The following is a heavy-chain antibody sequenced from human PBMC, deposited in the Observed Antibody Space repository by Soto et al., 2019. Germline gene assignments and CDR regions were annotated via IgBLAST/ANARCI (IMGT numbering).Heavy chain of an antibody. Sequence: GASVKVSCKASGYTFTGYYMHWVRQAPGQGLEWMGWINPNSGGTNYAQKFQGRVTMTRDTSISTAYMELSRLRSDDTAVYYCAREATTNGSGSSDAFDIWGQGTMVTV. CDR1: GYTFTGYY. D-gene: IGHD3-10*01. J-gene: IGHJ3*02. V-gene: IGHV1-2*02. CDR2: INPNSGGT. CDR3: AREATTNGSGSSDAFDI.